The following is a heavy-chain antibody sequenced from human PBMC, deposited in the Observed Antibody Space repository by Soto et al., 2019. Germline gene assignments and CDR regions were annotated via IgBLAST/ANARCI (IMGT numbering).Heavy chain of an antibody. CDR3: AKDRKDAYDFWSGYYTGEYFDY. CDR1: GSTFSSYG. CDR2: ISYDGSNK. V-gene: IGHV3-30*18. D-gene: IGHD3-3*01. Sequence: GGSLRLSCAASGSTFSSYGMHWVRQAPGKGLEWVAVISYDGSNKYYADSVKGRFTISRDNSKNTLYLQMNSLRAEDTAVYYCAKDRKDAYDFWSGYYTGEYFDYWGQGTLVTVSS. J-gene: IGHJ4*02.